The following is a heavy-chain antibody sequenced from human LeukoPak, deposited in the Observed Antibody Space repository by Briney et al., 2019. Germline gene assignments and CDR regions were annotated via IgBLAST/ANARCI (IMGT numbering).Heavy chain of an antibody. Sequence: SETLSLTCTVSGGSISSSSYYCGWIRQPPGKGLEWIGSIYYSGSTYYNPSLKSRVTISVDTSKKQFSLKLSSVTAADTAVYYCARKGYCTGGSCYVDYWGQGTLVTVSS. D-gene: IGHD2-15*01. CDR2: IYYSGST. V-gene: IGHV4-39*07. J-gene: IGHJ4*02. CDR1: GGSISSSSYY. CDR3: ARKGYCTGGSCYVDY.